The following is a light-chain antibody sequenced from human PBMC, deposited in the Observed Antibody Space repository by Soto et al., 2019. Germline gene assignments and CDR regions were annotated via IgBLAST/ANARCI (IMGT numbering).Light chain of an antibody. CDR1: QSLSSSY. J-gene: IGKJ2*01. Sequence: EIVLTQSRGTLSLSPGERATLSCRASQSLSSSYVVWYQQKPGQAPRLLIYAASRRATGIPDRFSGSGSATEYTLTISRLEPEDFAVYYCQQQGTFGQGTKLEIK. CDR3: QQQGT. V-gene: IGKV3-20*01. CDR2: AAS.